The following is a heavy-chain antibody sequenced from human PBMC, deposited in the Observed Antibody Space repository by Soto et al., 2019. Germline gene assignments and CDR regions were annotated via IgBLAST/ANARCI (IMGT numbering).Heavy chain of an antibody. CDR2: VSHSGNT. J-gene: IGHJ6*02. V-gene: IGHV4-4*02. D-gene: IGHD3-10*01. CDR3: VRELWVVREVPYNYSGMDV. Sequence: QVQLKESGPGLVKPSGTLSLTCVVSGGSISSSNWWSWVRQPPGKGLEWIGEVSHSGNTNYNASLKGRVPRLGDRSKNPFSLWLRSVTAADTAVYYCVRELWVVREVPYNYSGMDVWGQGTTVTVSS. CDR1: GGSISSSNW.